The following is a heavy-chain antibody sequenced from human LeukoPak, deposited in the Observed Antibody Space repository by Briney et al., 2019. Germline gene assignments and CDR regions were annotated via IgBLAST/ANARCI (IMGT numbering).Heavy chain of an antibody. CDR2: ISSSGSTI. Sequence: PGGSLRLSCAASGFTFSSYEMNWVRQAPGKGLEWVSYISSSGSTIYYADSVKGRFTISRDSAKNSLYLQMNSLRAEDTAVYYCTTDGVGIEGATFDYWGQGILVTVSS. CDR3: TTDGVGIEGATFDY. J-gene: IGHJ4*02. D-gene: IGHD1-26*01. V-gene: IGHV3-48*03. CDR1: GFTFSSYE.